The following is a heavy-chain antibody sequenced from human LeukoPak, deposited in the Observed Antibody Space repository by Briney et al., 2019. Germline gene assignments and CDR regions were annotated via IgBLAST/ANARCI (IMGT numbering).Heavy chain of an antibody. Sequence: PGGSLRLSCAASGFTFDDYAMHWVRQAPGKGLEWVSGISWNSGSIGYADSVKGRFTISRDNAKNSLYLQMNSLRAEDTALYYCAKAKGSGKHYFDYWGQGTLVTVSS. D-gene: IGHD3-10*01. CDR1: GFTFDDYA. CDR3: AKAKGSGKHYFDY. CDR2: ISWNSGSI. J-gene: IGHJ4*02. V-gene: IGHV3-9*01.